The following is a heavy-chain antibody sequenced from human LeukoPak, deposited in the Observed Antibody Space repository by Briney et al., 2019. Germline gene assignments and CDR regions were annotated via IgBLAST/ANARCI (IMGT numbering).Heavy chain of an antibody. J-gene: IGHJ4*02. CDR3: ARSGSLFYDFSSGYYDY. D-gene: IGHD3-3*01. CDR1: GYTFTGYY. CDR2: INPNSGGT. V-gene: IGHV1-2*02. Sequence: ASVKVSCKASGYTFTGYYMHWVRQAPGQGLEWMGWINPNSGGTNYAQKFQGRVTMTRDTSITTAYMELTRLRFDDTAVYYCARSGSLFYDFSSGYYDYWGQGTLVTVSS.